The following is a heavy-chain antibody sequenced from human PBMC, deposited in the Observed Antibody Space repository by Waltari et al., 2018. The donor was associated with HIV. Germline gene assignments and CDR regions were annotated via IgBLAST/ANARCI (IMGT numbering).Heavy chain of an antibody. V-gene: IGHV3-73*01. J-gene: IGHJ5*02. D-gene: IGHD4-17*01. CDR2: SRGKPNSYAT. Sequence: EVQLVASGGGLVQPGGSLKLSCAASGFSFSGSAMHWVRQASGKGVDWVGRSRGKPNSYATAYAEWLKGRFTISRDDSKNTAYLQMNSLKTEDTAVYYCTKSVGDSARGWFDPWGQGTLVTVSS. CDR1: GFSFSGSA. CDR3: TKSVGDSARGWFDP.